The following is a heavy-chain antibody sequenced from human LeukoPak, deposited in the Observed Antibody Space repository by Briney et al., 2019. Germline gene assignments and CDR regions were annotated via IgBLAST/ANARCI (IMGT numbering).Heavy chain of an antibody. J-gene: IGHJ4*02. CDR1: GYTFTSYG. D-gene: IGHD3-10*01. CDR3: ARGLWFGELLGALVY. V-gene: IGHV1-18*01. Sequence: ASVKVSCKASGYTFTSYGISWVRQAPGQGLEWMGWISAYNGNTNYAQKLQGRVTMTTDTSTSTAYMELRSLRSDDTAVYYCARGLWFGELLGALVYWGQGTLVTVSS. CDR2: ISAYNGNT.